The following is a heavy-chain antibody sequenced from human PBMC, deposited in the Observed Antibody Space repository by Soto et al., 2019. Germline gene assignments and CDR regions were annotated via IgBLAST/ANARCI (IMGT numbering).Heavy chain of an antibody. CDR3: ARGPSYYFDY. CDR2: INAGNGNT. CDR1: GYAFSTYV. V-gene: IGHV1-3*01. Sequence: ASVKVSCKASGYAFSTYVIHWVRQAPGQRLEWMGWINAGNGNTKYSQKFQGRVTITRDTSASTAYMELSSLRSEDTAVYYCARGPSYYFDYWGQGTLVTVSS. J-gene: IGHJ4*02.